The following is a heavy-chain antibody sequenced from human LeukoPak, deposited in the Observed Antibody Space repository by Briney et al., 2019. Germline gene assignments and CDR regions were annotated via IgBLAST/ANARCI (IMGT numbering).Heavy chain of an antibody. V-gene: IGHV4-61*09. J-gene: IGHJ3*02. CDR3: ARVRYDFWSGSVSDAFDI. CDR2: IYASGST. D-gene: IGHD3-3*01. CDR1: GDSISSDNFY. Sequence: SETLSLTCTVSGDSISSDNFYWSWIRQPAGKGLEWIGHIYASGSTNYRPSLKSRVTISVDKSKNQFSLKLSSVTAADTAVYYCARVRYDFWSGSVSDAFDIWGQGTMVTVSS.